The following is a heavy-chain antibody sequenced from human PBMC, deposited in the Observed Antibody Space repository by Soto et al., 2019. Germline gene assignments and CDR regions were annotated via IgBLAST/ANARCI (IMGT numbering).Heavy chain of an antibody. Sequence: ASVKVSCKASGYTFTSYYMHWVRHAPGQGLEWMGIINPRGGSTSYAQKFQGRVTMTRDTSTSTVYMELSRLRSEDTAVYYCARDSSPPLTYYDSSGYRFNWFDPWG. D-gene: IGHD3-22*01. CDR1: GYTFTSYY. J-gene: IGHJ5*02. V-gene: IGHV1-46*01. CDR2: INPRGGST. CDR3: ARDSSPPLTYYDSSGYRFNWFDP.